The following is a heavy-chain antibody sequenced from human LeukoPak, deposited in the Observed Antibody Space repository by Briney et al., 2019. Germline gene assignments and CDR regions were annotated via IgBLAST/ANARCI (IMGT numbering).Heavy chain of an antibody. V-gene: IGHV3-15*01. J-gene: IGHJ4*02. Sequence: GGSLRLSCAASGFIFNTAWLSWFRQAPGKGLERVGRIKSKSDGGTAEYTAPVRGRFIISRDDSRNTIYLQMNSLRTEDTAVYYCTTGSILGVVTHAEDYWGQGTLVTVSS. CDR1: GFIFNTAW. D-gene: IGHD3-3*01. CDR2: IKSKSDGGTA. CDR3: TTGSILGVVTHAEDY.